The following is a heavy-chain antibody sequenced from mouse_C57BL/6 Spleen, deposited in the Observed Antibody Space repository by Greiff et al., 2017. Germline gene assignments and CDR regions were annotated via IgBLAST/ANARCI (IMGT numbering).Heavy chain of an antibody. Sequence: VQLQQSGPELVKPGASVKISCKASGYTFTDYYMNWVKQSHGKSLEWIGDINPNNGGTSYNQKFKGKATLTVDKSSSTAYMELRSLTSEDSAVYYCARETAQAPYYAMDYWGQGTSVTVSS. CDR1: GYTFTDYY. CDR3: ARETAQAPYYAMDY. CDR2: INPNNGGT. D-gene: IGHD3-2*02. V-gene: IGHV1-26*01. J-gene: IGHJ4*01.